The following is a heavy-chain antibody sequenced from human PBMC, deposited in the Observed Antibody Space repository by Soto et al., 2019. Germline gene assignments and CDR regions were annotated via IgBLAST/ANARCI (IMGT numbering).Heavy chain of an antibody. D-gene: IGHD3-22*01. Sequence: QVQLVQSGAEVKKPGSSVKVSCKASGGTFSSYAISWVRQAPGQGLEWMGGIIPNFGTANYAQKFQGRVTITADESTSTAYMELSSLRSEDTAVYYCARDSTAYYYDSSGYYSDAFDICGQGTMVTVSS. V-gene: IGHV1-69*01. CDR1: GGTFSSYA. J-gene: IGHJ3*02. CDR2: IIPNFGTA. CDR3: ARDSTAYYYDSSGYYSDAFDI.